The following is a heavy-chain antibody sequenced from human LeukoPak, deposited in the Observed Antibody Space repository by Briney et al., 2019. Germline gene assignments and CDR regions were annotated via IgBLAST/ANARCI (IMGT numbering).Heavy chain of an antibody. J-gene: IGHJ4*02. D-gene: IGHD1-1*01. Sequence: GGSLRLSCAASGFTFSTSGRNWVRQAPGRGLEWVSSISPTGGAIFYADSVRGRFTISRDSAKSSLFLQMNSLKAEDTALYCCASGIRERGFDSWGQGTLVTVSS. V-gene: IGHV3-21*01. CDR1: GFTFSTSG. CDR2: ISPTGGAI. CDR3: ASGIRERGFDS.